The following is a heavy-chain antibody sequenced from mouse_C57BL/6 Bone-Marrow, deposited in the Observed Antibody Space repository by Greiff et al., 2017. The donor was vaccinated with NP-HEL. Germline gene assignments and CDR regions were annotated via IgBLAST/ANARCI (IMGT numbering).Heavy chain of an antibody. D-gene: IGHD2-1*01. J-gene: IGHJ2*01. V-gene: IGHV5-16*01. CDR1: GFTFSDYY. CDR3: ARDGGNWDFDY. Sequence: EVMLVESEGGLVQPGSSMKLSCTASGFTFSDYYMAWVRQVPEKGLEWVANINYDGSSTYYLDSLKSRFIISRDNAKNILYLQMSTLKSEDTATYYCARDGGNWDFDYWGQGTTLTVSS. CDR2: INYDGSST.